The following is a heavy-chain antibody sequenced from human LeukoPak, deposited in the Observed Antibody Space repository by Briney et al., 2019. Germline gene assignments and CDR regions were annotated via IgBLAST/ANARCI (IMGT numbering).Heavy chain of an antibody. Sequence: PSETLSLTCTVSGDSISSYYWSWIRQPPGKGLQWIGHIFSSGSTNYNPSLKSRVTMSVDTSKNQFSLKLTSVTAADTAVYYCSRGSSSWYNAAFDIWGQGTKVTVSS. V-gene: IGHV4-59*01. J-gene: IGHJ3*02. D-gene: IGHD6-13*01. CDR1: GDSISSYY. CDR3: SRGSSSWYNAAFDI. CDR2: IFSSGST.